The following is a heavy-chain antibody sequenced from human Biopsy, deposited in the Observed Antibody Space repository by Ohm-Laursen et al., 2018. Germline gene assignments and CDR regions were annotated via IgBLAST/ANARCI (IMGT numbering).Heavy chain of an antibody. CDR1: GDSITRSY. CDR2: VFDRGTT. CDR3: AHGSGSYYKWDF. V-gene: IGHV4-59*08. J-gene: IGHJ4*02. Sequence: TLSLTCTLSGDSITRSYWSWIRQSPGKGLEWIGHVFDRGTTNYNSSVRSRVTMSEDTSKKQFSLKMTSVTAADTAIYYCAHGSGSYYKWDFWGRGNLVTVSS. D-gene: IGHD3-10*01.